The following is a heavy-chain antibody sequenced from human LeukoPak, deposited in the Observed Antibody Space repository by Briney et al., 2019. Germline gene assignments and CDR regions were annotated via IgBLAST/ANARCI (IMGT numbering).Heavy chain of an antibody. CDR3: LAATVFDY. D-gene: IGHD2-15*01. J-gene: IGHJ4*02. Sequence: SETLSLTCAVYGGSFSGYYWSWIRQPPDKGLEWIGEINHSGSTNYNPSLKSRVTISVDTSKNQFSLKLSSVIAADTGVLEVLAATVFDYWGQGTLVTVSS. CDR2: INHSGST. V-gene: IGHV4-34*01. CDR1: GGSFSGYY.